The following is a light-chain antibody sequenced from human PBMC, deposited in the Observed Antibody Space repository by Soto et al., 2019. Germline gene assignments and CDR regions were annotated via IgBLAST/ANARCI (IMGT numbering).Light chain of an antibody. Sequence: TVVTQSPGTLSLSPGERATLSCRASHIVSSNFLAWYQQKPGQAPRLLIYGASDRATDIPDRFIGSGSGTDFTLTINRLEPEDFAVYYCHQYGNSPQTFGQGTKVDIK. J-gene: IGKJ1*01. CDR3: HQYGNSPQT. CDR1: HIVSSNF. CDR2: GAS. V-gene: IGKV3-20*01.